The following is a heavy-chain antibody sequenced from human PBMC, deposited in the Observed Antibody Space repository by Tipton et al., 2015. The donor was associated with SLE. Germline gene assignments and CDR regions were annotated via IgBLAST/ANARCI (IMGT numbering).Heavy chain of an antibody. J-gene: IGHJ3*02. Sequence: SLRLSCAASGFSVRNNYMSWIRQAPGKGLEWVSVITGSGYNTFYADSVKGRFTISRDNSKNTLFLQMNSLRPEDTAVYYCAKDQTAASYAFDMWGQGTMVTVSS. CDR1: GFSVRNNY. V-gene: IGHV3-23*01. D-gene: IGHD6-25*01. CDR3: AKDQTAASYAFDM. CDR2: ITGSGYNT.